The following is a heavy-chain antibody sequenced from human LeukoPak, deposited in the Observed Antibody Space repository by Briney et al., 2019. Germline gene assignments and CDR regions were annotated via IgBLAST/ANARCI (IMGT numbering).Heavy chain of an antibody. CDR2: IIPILGIA. CDR1: GGTFSSYA. CDR3: ARDQISVVVVAATPDYYYYGMDV. Sequence: SVKVSCKASGGTFSSYAISWVRQAPGQGLEWMGRIIPILGIANYAQKFQGRVTITADKSTSTAYMELSSLRSEDTAVYYCARDQISVVVVAATPDYYYYGMDVWGQGTTVTVSS. D-gene: IGHD2-15*01. V-gene: IGHV1-69*04. J-gene: IGHJ6*02.